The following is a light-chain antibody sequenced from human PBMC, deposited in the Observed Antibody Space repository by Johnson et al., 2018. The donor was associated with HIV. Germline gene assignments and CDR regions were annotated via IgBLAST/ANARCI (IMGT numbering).Light chain of an antibody. J-gene: IGLJ1*01. Sequence: QSVLSQPPSVSAAPGQRVTISCSGSSSNIGNNYVSWYQQFPGTAPKLLIYDNNKRPSGIPDRFSGSKSGPSATLGITGLQTGDEADYYCGTWDTSLSAGGVFGTGTKVTVL. CDR3: GTWDTSLSAGGV. CDR2: DNN. V-gene: IGLV1-51*01. CDR1: SSNIGNNY.